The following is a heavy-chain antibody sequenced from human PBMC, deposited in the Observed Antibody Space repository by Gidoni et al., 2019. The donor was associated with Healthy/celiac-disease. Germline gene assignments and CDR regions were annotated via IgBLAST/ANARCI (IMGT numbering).Heavy chain of an antibody. CDR2: IYYSGST. CDR3: ARNYYDFWSGYSSLDWFDP. Sequence: QLQLQESGPGLVKPSETLSLTCTVSGGPISSSSYYWGWIRQPPGKGLEWIGSIYYSGSTYYNPSLKSRVTISVDTSKNQFSLKLSSVTAADTAVYYCARNYYDFWSGYSSLDWFDPWGQGTLVTVSS. CDR1: GGPISSSSYY. D-gene: IGHD3-3*01. V-gene: IGHV4-39*01. J-gene: IGHJ5*02.